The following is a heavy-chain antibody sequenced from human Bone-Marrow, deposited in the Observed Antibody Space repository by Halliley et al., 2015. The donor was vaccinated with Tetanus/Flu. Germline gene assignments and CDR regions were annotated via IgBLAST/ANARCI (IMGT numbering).Heavy chain of an antibody. Sequence: EVIAYLHYSGSTNYNPPLRGRLAMSVDTSKNLFSMTLTSVTAADTAVYFCARISSDFYNFDHWGQGTLVTVSS. J-gene: IGHJ4*02. CDR2: LHYSGST. V-gene: IGHV4-61*03. D-gene: IGHD3-22*01. CDR3: ARISSDFYNFDH.